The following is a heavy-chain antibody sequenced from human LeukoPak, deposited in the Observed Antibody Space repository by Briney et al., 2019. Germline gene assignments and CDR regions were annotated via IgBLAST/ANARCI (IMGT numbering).Heavy chain of an antibody. CDR1: GGSISSSNYY. D-gene: IGHD6-13*01. CDR2: IYYSGST. V-gene: IGHV4-39*01. CDR3: ARNSSDPYSSSAKRYNWFDP. Sequence: PSETLSLTCSVSGGSISSSNYYWGWIRQPPGKGLEWIGSIYYSGSTHYNPSLKSRVTISVDTSKNQFPLKLSSVTAADTAVYHCARNSSDPYSSSAKRYNWFDPWGQGTLVTVSS. J-gene: IGHJ5*02.